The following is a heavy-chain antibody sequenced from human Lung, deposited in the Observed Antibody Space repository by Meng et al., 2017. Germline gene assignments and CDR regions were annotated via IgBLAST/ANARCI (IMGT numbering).Heavy chain of an antibody. Sequence: QVQPGQAGPEVKKPGASVKVSCKASDYTFTGYGVSGVRQAPGQGLEWMAWLGAHDGDTSHAPKFQGRVTVSADRPTATAYMELRSLRSDDTAVYYCARGTPGRSYSDYWGQGTLVTVSS. CDR2: LGAHDGDT. V-gene: IGHV1-18*01. J-gene: IGHJ4*02. CDR3: ARGTPGRSYSDY. D-gene: IGHD3-10*01. CDR1: DYTFTGYG.